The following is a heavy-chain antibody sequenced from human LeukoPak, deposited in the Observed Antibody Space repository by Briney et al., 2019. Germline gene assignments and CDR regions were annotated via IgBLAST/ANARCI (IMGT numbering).Heavy chain of an antibody. J-gene: IGHJ4*02. CDR2: ISAYNGNT. D-gene: IGHD6-19*01. CDR1: GYTFTSYG. CDR3: ATEIAVAGTALFDC. Sequence: ASVKVSCKASGYTFTSYGISWVRQAPGQGLEWMGWISAYNGNTNYAQKLQGRVTMTTDTSTSTAYMELRSLRSDDTAVYYCATEIAVAGTALFDCGGQGTLVTVSA. V-gene: IGHV1-18*01.